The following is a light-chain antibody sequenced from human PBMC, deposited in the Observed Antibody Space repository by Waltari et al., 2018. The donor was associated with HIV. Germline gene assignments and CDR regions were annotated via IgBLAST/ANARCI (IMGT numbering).Light chain of an antibody. CDR3: AAWDDSLSGWV. V-gene: IGLV1-47*01. CDR2: RNN. J-gene: IGLJ3*02. Sequence: QSVLTQPPSASGTPGQRVTIPCSGRSSNTGSNDVSWYQQLPGTAPKLLIYRNNQRPSGVPDRFSGSKSGTSAALAISGLRAEDEADYYCAAWDDSLSGWVFGGGTKLTVL. CDR1: SSNTGSND.